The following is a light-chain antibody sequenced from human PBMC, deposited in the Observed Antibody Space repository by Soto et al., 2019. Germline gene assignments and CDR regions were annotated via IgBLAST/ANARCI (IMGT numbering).Light chain of an antibody. J-gene: IGLJ1*01. CDR3: QSYDNSLSVYV. V-gene: IGLV1-47*01. CDR1: SSNIGSNY. CDR2: TNN. Sequence: QSVLTQPPSASGTPGQRITISCSGSSSNIGSNYVYWYRQLPGTAPKLLIYTNNQRPSGVPDRFSGSKSGTSASLAISGLRSEDEADYYCQSYDNSLSVYVFGTGTKVTVL.